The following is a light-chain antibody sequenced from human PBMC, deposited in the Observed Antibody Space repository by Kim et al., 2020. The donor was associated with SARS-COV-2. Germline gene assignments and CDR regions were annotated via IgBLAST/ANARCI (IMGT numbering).Light chain of an antibody. CDR2: EVS. Sequence: GQSITICCTGTSSDVGSYNLGSWYQQHRGKATKLMIYEVSKRASGVSNRFSGSKSGNTASLTISGLQAEDEADYYCCSYAGSSNVVFGGGTQLTVL. CDR1: SSDVGSYNL. J-gene: IGLJ2*01. V-gene: IGLV2-23*02. CDR3: CSYAGSSNVV.